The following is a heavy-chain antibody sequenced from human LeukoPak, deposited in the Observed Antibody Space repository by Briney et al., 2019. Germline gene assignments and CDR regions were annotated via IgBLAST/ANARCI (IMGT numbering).Heavy chain of an antibody. J-gene: IGHJ4*02. CDR1: GFTFSGYE. V-gene: IGHV3-48*03. Sequence: GGSLRLSCAASGFTFSGYEMNWVRQAPGKGLEWVSYISSSGNTVYYADSVKGRFTISRDNAKNSLYLQMNSLRAEDTAIYYCAKHIQVTTPHFDYWGQGTLVTVSA. CDR2: ISSSGNTV. D-gene: IGHD2-21*01. CDR3: AKHIQVTTPHFDY.